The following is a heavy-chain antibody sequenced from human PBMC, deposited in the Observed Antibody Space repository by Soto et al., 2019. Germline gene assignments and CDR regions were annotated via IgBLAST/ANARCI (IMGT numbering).Heavy chain of an antibody. D-gene: IGHD6-13*01. CDR3: AMHQQQRIYYYGMDV. CDR2: ISGSGGST. Sequence: GGSLRLSCAASGFTFSSYAMSWVRQAPGKGLEWVSAISGSGGSTYYADSVKGRFTISRDNSKNTLYLQMNSLRAEDTAVYYCAMHQQQRIYYYGMDVWGQGTTVTVSS. V-gene: IGHV3-23*01. J-gene: IGHJ6*02. CDR1: GFTFSSYA.